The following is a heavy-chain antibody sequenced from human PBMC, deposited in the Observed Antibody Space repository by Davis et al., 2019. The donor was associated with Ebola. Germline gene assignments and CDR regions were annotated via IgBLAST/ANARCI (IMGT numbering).Heavy chain of an antibody. CDR3: ARVGRADSGYDYFDY. CDR2: INPHNGNT. CDR1: GYTFTNYG. J-gene: IGHJ4*02. D-gene: IGHD5-12*01. V-gene: IGHV1-18*04. Sequence: ASVKVSCKASGYTFTNYGITWVRQAPGQGLEWMGWINPHNGNTNYAQNVQGRVTMTTDTSTSTAYMEVGSLRSDDTAVYYCARVGRADSGYDYFDYWGQGTLVTVSS.